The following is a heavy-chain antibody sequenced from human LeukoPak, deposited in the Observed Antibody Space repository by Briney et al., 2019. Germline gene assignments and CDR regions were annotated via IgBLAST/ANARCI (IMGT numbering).Heavy chain of an antibody. V-gene: IGHV4-39*07. Sequence: SETLSLTCTVSGGSISSYYWSWIRQPPGKGLEWIGSIYYSGSTYYNPSLKSRVTISVDTSKNQFSLKLSSVTAADTAVYYCARVGYYYDLGAFDIWGQGTMVTVSS. CDR2: IYYSGST. CDR1: GGSISSYY. CDR3: ARVGYYYDLGAFDI. D-gene: IGHD3-22*01. J-gene: IGHJ3*02.